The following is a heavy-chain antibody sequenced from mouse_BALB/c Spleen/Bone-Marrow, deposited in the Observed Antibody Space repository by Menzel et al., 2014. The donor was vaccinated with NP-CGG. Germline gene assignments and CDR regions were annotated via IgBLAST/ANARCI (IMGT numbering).Heavy chain of an antibody. Sequence: VQLQQSGAELAKPGASVKMSCKASGYTFTSYWIHWVKQRPGQGLEWIGYINPSTGYTEYNQKFKDKATLTADKSSSTAYMQLSSLTSEDSAVYYCAPYSHEGFSYLVQGTPVTASA. CDR3: APYSHEGFSY. CDR2: INPSTGYT. CDR1: GYTFTSYW. V-gene: IGHV1-7*01. J-gene: IGHJ3*01. D-gene: IGHD2-12*01.